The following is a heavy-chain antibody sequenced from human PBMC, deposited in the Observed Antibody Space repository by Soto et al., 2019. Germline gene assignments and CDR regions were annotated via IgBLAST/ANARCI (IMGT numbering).Heavy chain of an antibody. CDR3: AREYYYDSSGYQSYWYFDL. D-gene: IGHD3-22*01. CDR2: IGTAGDT. V-gene: IGHV3-13*01. Sequence: EVQLVESGGGLVQPGGSLRLSCAASGFTFSSYDMHWVRQATGKGLEWVSAIGTAGDTYYPGSVEGRFTISRENAKNSLYLQMNSLRAGDTAVYYCAREYYYDSSGYQSYWYFDLWGRGTLVTVSS. CDR1: GFTFSSYD. J-gene: IGHJ2*01.